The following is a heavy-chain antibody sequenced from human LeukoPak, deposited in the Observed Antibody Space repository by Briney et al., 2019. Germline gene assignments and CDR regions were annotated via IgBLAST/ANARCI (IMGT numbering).Heavy chain of an antibody. CDR3: ARDNSAAAYYYYGMDV. V-gene: IGHV3-30*03. CDR2: LLYDGTNT. Sequence: PGGSLRLSCAASGFTFSSYGMHWVRKAPGKGLEWVAVLLYDGTNTYYADSVKGRFTISRDNSKITLYLQMNSLRAEDTAVYYCARDNSAAAYYYYGMDVWGQGTTVTVSS. J-gene: IGHJ6*02. D-gene: IGHD6-13*01. CDR1: GFTFSSYG.